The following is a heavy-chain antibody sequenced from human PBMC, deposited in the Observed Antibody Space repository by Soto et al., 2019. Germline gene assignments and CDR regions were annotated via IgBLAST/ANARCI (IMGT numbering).Heavy chain of an antibody. D-gene: IGHD3-22*01. Sequence: QVQLVESGGGVVQPGRSLRLSCAASGFTFSSYAMHWVRQAPVKGLEWVAVISYDGSNKYYADSVKGRFTISRDNSKNTLYLQMNSLRAEDTAVYYCARDSAYYYDSSGYEDDAFDIWGQGTMVTVSS. V-gene: IGHV3-30-3*01. CDR2: ISYDGSNK. J-gene: IGHJ3*02. CDR1: GFTFSSYA. CDR3: ARDSAYYYDSSGYEDDAFDI.